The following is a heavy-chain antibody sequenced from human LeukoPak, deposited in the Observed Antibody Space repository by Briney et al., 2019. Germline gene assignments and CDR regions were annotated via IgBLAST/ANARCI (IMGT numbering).Heavy chain of an antibody. Sequence: ASVKVSCKASGYTFTSYGISWVRQAPGQGLEWMGWISAYNGNTNYAQKLQGRVTMTTDTSTSTAYMELRSLRSDDTAVYYCARIGSDYCSSTSCYNYYYYYMDVWGKGTTVTVSS. CDR3: ARIGSDYCSSTSCYNYYYYYMDV. J-gene: IGHJ6*03. D-gene: IGHD2-2*02. CDR1: GYTFTSYG. V-gene: IGHV1-18*01. CDR2: ISAYNGNT.